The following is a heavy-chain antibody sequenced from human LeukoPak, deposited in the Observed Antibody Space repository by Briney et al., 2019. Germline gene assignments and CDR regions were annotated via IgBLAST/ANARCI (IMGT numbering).Heavy chain of an antibody. CDR2: ISSNGGST. Sequence: GGSLRLSCAASGFTFSSYAMHWVSQAPGKGLEYVSAISSNGGSTYYANSVKGRFTISRDNSKNTLYLQMGSLRAEDMAVYYCARAGQLWLRGFDYWGQGTLVTVSS. CDR1: GFTFSSYA. J-gene: IGHJ4*02. CDR3: ARAGQLWLRGFDY. V-gene: IGHV3-64*01. D-gene: IGHD5-18*01.